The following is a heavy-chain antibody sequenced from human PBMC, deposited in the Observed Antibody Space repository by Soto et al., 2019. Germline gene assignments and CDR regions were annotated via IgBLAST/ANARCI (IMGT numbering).Heavy chain of an antibody. D-gene: IGHD3-22*01. Sequence: SETLSLTCTVSGGSISSGIYYWGWIRQPPGKGLEYIGYIYYSGSTNYNPSLKSRVTISVDTSKNQFSLKLSSVTAADTALYYCAKDEYYYSRSGYYIFDSWGQGTLVTVSS. CDR3: AKDEYYYSRSGYYIFDS. CDR2: IYYSGST. CDR1: GGSISSGIYY. J-gene: IGHJ4*02. V-gene: IGHV4-61*01.